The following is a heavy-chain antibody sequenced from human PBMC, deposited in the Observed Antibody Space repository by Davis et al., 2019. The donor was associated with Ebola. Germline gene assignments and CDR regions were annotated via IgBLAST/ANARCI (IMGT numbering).Heavy chain of an antibody. Sequence: MPSETLSLTCAVYGGSFSGYYWSWIRQPPGKGLEWIGEINHSGSTNYNPSLKSRVTISVDTSKNQFSLKLSSVTAADTAVYYCARGGKAVAGTVDYWGQGTLVTVSS. J-gene: IGHJ4*02. CDR3: ARGGKAVAGTVDY. V-gene: IGHV4-34*01. CDR2: INHSGST. CDR1: GGSFSGYY. D-gene: IGHD6-19*01.